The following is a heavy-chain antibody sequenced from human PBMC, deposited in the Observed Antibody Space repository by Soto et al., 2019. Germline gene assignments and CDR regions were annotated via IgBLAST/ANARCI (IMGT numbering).Heavy chain of an antibody. V-gene: IGHV3-7*03. Sequence: GGSLRLSCAASGFTFSSYWMSWVRQAPGKGLEWVANIKQDGSEKYYVDSVKGRFTISRDNAKNSLYLQMNSLRAEDTAVYYCARDSSGWYANWFDPWGQGTLVTVSS. CDR2: IKQDGSEK. CDR3: ARDSSGWYANWFDP. CDR1: GFTFSSYW. J-gene: IGHJ5*02. D-gene: IGHD6-19*01.